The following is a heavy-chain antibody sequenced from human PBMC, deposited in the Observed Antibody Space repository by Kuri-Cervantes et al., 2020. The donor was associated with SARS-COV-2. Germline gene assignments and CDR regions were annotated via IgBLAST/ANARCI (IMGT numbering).Heavy chain of an antibody. D-gene: IGHD6-13*01. CDR2: INHSGST. V-gene: IGHV4-34*01. CDR1: GGSFSGYY. Sequence: SETLSLTCAVYGGSFSGYYWSWIRQPPGKGLEWIGEINHSGSTYYNPSLKSRVTISVDTSKNQFSLKLSSVTAADTAVYYCARVGRAGPFDYWGQGTLVTDSS. J-gene: IGHJ4*02. CDR3: ARVGRAGPFDY.